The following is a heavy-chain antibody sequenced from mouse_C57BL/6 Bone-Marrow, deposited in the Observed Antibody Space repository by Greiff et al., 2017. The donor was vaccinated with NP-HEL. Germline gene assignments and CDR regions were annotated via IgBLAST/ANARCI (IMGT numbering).Heavy chain of an antibody. V-gene: IGHV14-1*01. D-gene: IGHD1-1*01. CDR1: GFNIKDYY. J-gene: IGHJ3*01. Sequence: EVQLQQSGAELVRPGASVKLSCTASGFNIKDYYMHWVKQRPEQGLEWIGRIDPEDGDTEYAPKFPGKATMTADTSSNTAYLQLSSLTSEDTAVYYCTTDYYGSRAWFAYWGKGTLVTVSA. CDR2: IDPEDGDT. CDR3: TTDYYGSRAWFAY.